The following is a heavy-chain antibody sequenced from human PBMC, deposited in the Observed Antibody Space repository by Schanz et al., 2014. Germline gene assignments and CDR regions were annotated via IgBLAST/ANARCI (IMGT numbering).Heavy chain of an antibody. J-gene: IGHJ3*02. D-gene: IGHD5-18*01. Sequence: EVQLLESGGGLVQPGGSLRLSCAASGFTFSSYAMSWVRQAPGKGLEWVSAISGSGGSTYYADSVKGRFTISRDNSKNTLYLQMNSLRAEDTAVYYCARVALPGYSSPRDAFDIWGQGTMVNVSS. CDR2: ISGSGGST. CDR3: ARVALPGYSSPRDAFDI. CDR1: GFTFSSYA. V-gene: IGHV3-23*01.